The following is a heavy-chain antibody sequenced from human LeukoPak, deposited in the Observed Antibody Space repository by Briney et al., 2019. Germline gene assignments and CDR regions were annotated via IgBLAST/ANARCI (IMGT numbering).Heavy chain of an antibody. D-gene: IGHD2-2*01. CDR1: GFMFSSYW. Sequence: GGSLRLSCVASGFMFSSYWMNWVRQAPGKGLVWVSRINSDGSSTSYADSVKGRFTISRDNAKNTLFLQMNSLRAEDTAVYYCARGPGAFDLWGQGTMVTVSS. J-gene: IGHJ3*01. V-gene: IGHV3-74*01. CDR2: INSDGSST. CDR3: ARGPGAFDL.